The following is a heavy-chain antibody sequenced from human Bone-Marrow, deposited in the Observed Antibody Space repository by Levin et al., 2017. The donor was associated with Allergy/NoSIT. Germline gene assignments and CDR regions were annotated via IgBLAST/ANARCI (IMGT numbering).Heavy chain of an antibody. Sequence: AASVKVSCKASGYTFTDYYIHWMRQAPGQGLEWMAWINTDTGGTRFAEKFQARVTMTRDTSISTAYMELSSLRSDDTAVYYCARGLVAATFEDWGQGTLVTVSS. J-gene: IGHJ4*02. CDR2: INTDTGGT. CDR3: ARGLVAATFED. D-gene: IGHD6-19*01. V-gene: IGHV1-2*02. CDR1: GYTFTDYY.